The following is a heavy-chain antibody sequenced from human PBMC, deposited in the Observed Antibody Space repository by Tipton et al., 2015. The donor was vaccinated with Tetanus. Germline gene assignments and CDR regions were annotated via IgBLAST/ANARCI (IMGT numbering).Heavy chain of an antibody. CDR3: ARGSRPEGFSSTGSFPHYFDY. J-gene: IGHJ4*02. CDR1: GYSFASYW. D-gene: IGHD1-26*01. Sequence: EVQLVQSGAEMKKPGESLRISCMGSGYSFASYWIGWVRQMPGKGLEWMGIIYPGDSETRYGPSFQGQVTISVDKSFTTAYLHWGGLRASDTGMYFCARGSRPEGFSSTGSFPHYFDYWGQGTLVTVSS. V-gene: IGHV5-51*01. CDR2: IYPGDSET.